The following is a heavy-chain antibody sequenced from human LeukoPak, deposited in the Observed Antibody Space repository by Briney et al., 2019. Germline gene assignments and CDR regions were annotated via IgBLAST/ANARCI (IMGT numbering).Heavy chain of an antibody. CDR2: ISYDGSNK. CDR3: AKDQPDIVVVVAATPNWFDP. J-gene: IGHJ5*02. D-gene: IGHD2-15*01. Sequence: HSGRSLRLSRAASGFTFSSYGMHWVRQAPGKGLEWVAVISYDGSNKYYADSVKGRFTISRDNSKNTLYLQMDSLRAEDTAVYYCAKDQPDIVVVVAATPNWFDPWGQGTLVTVSS. CDR1: GFTFSSYG. V-gene: IGHV3-30*18.